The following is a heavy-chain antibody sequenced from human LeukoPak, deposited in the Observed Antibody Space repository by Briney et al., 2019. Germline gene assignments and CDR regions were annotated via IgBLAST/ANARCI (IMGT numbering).Heavy chain of an antibody. CDR3: ARRYFDY. J-gene: IGHJ4*02. V-gene: IGHV3-7*03. Sequence: PGGSLRLSCAASGFPFSTYDMHWVRQAPGKGLERVANIKQDGSEKYYADSVKGRFIISRDNAKNALYLQMSSLRAEDTAIYYCARRYFDYWGQGTLVTVSS. CDR1: GFPFSTYD. CDR2: IKQDGSEK.